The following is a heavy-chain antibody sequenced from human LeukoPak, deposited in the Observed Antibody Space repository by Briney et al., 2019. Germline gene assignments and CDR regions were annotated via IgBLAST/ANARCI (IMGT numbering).Heavy chain of an antibody. CDR3: ARGSCSSTSCFMDV. CDR1: EYTFSSYS. V-gene: IGHV1-3*01. Sequence: ASVKVSCKAFEYTFSSYSIHWVRQAPGQRLEWMGWINAGKGNTKYSQNLQGRVTVTGDTSASTAYMELSSLTSEDTAVYYCARGSCSSTSCFMDVWGQGTTVTVSS. J-gene: IGHJ6*02. CDR2: INAGKGNT. D-gene: IGHD2-2*01.